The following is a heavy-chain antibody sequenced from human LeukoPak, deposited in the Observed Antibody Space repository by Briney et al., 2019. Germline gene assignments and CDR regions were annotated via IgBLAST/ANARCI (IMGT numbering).Heavy chain of an antibody. V-gene: IGHV3-21*01. CDR1: GFTFSSYS. CDR2: ISSSSSYI. D-gene: IGHD3-16*01. Sequence: GGSLRLSCAASGFTFSSYSMNWVRQAPGKGLEWVSSISSSSSYIYYADSVKGRFTISRDNAKNSLYLQMNSLRAEDTAVYYCAREGILYAYDAFDIWGQGTMVTVSS. CDR3: AREGILYAYDAFDI. J-gene: IGHJ3*02.